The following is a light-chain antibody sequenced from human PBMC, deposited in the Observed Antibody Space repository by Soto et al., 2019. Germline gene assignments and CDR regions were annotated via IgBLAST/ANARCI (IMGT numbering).Light chain of an antibody. J-gene: IGLJ3*02. CDR2: GVT. Sequence: QSVLTQPASVSGSPGQSITISCTGTSSDVGGYNYVSWYQHHPGKVPKLVIYGVTNRPSGVSNRFSGSKSGNTASLTISGLQAEDEADYYCSSYTLVTTLGVVFGGGTKLTVL. V-gene: IGLV2-14*01. CDR1: SSDVGGYNY. CDR3: SSYTLVTTLGVV.